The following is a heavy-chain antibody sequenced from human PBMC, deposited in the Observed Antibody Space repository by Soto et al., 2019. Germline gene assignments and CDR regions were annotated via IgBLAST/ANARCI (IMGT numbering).Heavy chain of an antibody. CDR2: IKQDGSEK. CDR1: GFTFSSYW. Sequence: EVQLVESGGGLVQPGGSLRLSCAASGFTFSSYWMSWVRQAPGKGLEWVGNIKQDGSEKYYVDCVKGRFTISRDNAKNSLYLQMNSLRAEDTAVYYCARYCTNGVCYPHDAFDIWGQGTMVTVSS. D-gene: IGHD2-8*01. V-gene: IGHV3-7*01. J-gene: IGHJ3*02. CDR3: ARYCTNGVCYPHDAFDI.